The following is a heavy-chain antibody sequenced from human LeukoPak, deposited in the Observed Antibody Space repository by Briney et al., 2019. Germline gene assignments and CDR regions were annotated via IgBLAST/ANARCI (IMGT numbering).Heavy chain of an antibody. CDR3: ARDRASAGGFDY. CDR1: GFTFRSYS. D-gene: IGHD2-15*01. J-gene: IGHJ4*02. CDR2: IYYSGTT. V-gene: IGHV4-59*01. Sequence: PGGSLRLSCAASGFTFRSYSMNWVRQAPGKGLEWIGYIYYSGTTNYNPSLQSRVTISVATSKNQFSLKLSSVTAADTALYYCARDRASAGGFDYWGQGTLVTVSS.